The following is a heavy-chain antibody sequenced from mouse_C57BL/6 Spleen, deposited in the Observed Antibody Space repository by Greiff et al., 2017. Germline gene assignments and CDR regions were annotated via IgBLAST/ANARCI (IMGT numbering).Heavy chain of an antibody. J-gene: IGHJ3*01. CDR2: INPSTGGT. V-gene: IGHV1-42*01. CDR3: ARTGYYGGSPWLGY. Sequence: EVQLQQSGPELVKPGASVKISCKASGYSFTGYYMNWVKQSPEKSLEWIGEINPSTGGTTYNQKFKAKATLTVDKSSSTAYMQLKSLTSEDYAVYYGARTGYYGGSPWLGYWGQGTLVTVSA. D-gene: IGHD1-1*01. CDR1: GYSFTGYY.